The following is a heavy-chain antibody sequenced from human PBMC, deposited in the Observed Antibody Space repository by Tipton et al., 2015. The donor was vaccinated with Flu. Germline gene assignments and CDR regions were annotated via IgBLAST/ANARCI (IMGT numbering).Heavy chain of an antibody. CDR1: GGSISSSSYY. J-gene: IGHJ4*02. D-gene: IGHD3-22*01. CDR2: IYYSGST. V-gene: IGHV4-39*07. Sequence: TLSLTCTVSGGSISSSSYYWGWIRQPPGKGLEWIGSIYYSGSTYYNPSLKSRVTISVDTSKNQFSLKLSSVTAADTAVYYCASSYYDSSGPLDYWGQGTLVTVSS. CDR3: ASSYYDSSGPLDY.